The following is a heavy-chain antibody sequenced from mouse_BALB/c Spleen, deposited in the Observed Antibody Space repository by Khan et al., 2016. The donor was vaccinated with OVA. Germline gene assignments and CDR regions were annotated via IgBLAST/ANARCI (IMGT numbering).Heavy chain of an antibody. CDR1: GYTFTNAG. V-gene: IGHV9-4*02. J-gene: IGHJ4*01. Sequence: QVQLQQSGPELKRPGETVRISCKASGYTFTNAGMQWVQKMPGKGLKWIGWINTHSGVPKYAEAFKGRFAFSLDTSATTAYLQITNLKNEDTATYCCARGGAAYYKNDGGAMDYWGQGTSVTVSS. CDR2: INTHSGVP. D-gene: IGHD2-12*01. CDR3: ARGGAAYYKNDGGAMDY.